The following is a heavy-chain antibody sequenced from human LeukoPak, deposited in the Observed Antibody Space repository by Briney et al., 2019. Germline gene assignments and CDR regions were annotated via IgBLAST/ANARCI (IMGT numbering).Heavy chain of an antibody. J-gene: IGHJ3*02. CDR1: GFTFDDYA. V-gene: IGHV3-9*01. CDR3: AKDLGERWLQIFDI. D-gene: IGHD5-24*01. CDR2: ISWNSGSI. Sequence: SGGSLRLSCVASGFTFDDYAMHWVRQVAGKGLEWVSGISWNSGSIDYADSVKGRFTISRDNAKKSLYLQMNSLRAEDTAVYYCAKDLGERWLQIFDIWGQGTMVTVSS.